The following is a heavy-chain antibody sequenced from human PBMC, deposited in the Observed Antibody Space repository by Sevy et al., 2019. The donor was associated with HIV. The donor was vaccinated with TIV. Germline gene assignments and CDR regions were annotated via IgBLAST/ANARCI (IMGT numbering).Heavy chain of an antibody. D-gene: IGHD1-26*01. CDR2: INQDGGEK. V-gene: IGHV3-7*01. J-gene: IGHJ3*02. CDR3: GRSGGWRDCFDI. Sequence: GGSLRLSCAASGFTFSSYWMTWVRQAPGKGLEWVANINQDGGEKYYVDSVKGRFIISRDNAKNTFFLQMNSLRAEDTAVYYCGRSGGWRDCFDIWGQGTMVTVSS. CDR1: GFTFSSYW.